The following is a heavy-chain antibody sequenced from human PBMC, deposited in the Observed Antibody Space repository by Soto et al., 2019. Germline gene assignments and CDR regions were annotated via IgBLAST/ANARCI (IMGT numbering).Heavy chain of an antibody. Sequence: GGSLRLSCVVSGLTFSNYSMTWVRQAPGKGLEWVSSISNTGNDIYDADSLKGRFSISRDNAKNSLYLQMDSLRAEDTAIYYCTTLKLAAGDFWGQGTLVTVSS. D-gene: IGHD3-3*02. V-gene: IGHV3-21*01. CDR2: ISNTGNDI. J-gene: IGHJ4*02. CDR3: TTLKLAAGDF. CDR1: GLTFSNYS.